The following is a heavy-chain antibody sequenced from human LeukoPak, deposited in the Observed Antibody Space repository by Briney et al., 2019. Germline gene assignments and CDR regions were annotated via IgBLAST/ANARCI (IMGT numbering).Heavy chain of an antibody. V-gene: IGHV3-30*03. Sequence: GGSLRLSCAASGFTFSSYGMHWVRQAPGKGLEWVAVISYDGGNKYYADSVKGRFTISRDNSKNTLYLQMNSLRAEDTAVYYCARKSPGYYGSGSYILGDYWGQGTLVTVSS. CDR3: ARKSPGYYGSGSYILGDY. CDR2: ISYDGGNK. D-gene: IGHD3-10*01. CDR1: GFTFSSYG. J-gene: IGHJ4*02.